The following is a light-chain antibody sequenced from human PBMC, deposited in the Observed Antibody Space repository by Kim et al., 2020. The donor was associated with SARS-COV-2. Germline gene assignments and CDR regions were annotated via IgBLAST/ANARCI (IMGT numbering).Light chain of an antibody. V-gene: IGLV3-19*01. Sequence: SSELTQDPAVSVALGQTVRITCQGDSLRSYYASWYQQKPGQAPVLVIYGKNNRPSGIPDRFSGSSSGNTASLTITGAQAEDAADYYCNSLASSGNHWVFG. CDR1: SLRSYY. J-gene: IGLJ1*01. CDR2: GKN. CDR3: NSLASSGNHWV.